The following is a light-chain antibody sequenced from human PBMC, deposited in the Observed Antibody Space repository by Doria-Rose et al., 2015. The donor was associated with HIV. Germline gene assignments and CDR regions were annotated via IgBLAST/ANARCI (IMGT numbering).Light chain of an antibody. Sequence: DIVMTQSPGTLSLSPGERATLSCRASQSFSSTYLAWYQQKPGQAPSLLIYDGSTRATGIPDRFSASGSGTDFTLTINRLEPEYFALYYCHQYGTSWTFGQGTKVEI. V-gene: IGKV3-20*01. CDR3: HQYGTSWT. CDR2: DGS. CDR1: QSFSSTY. J-gene: IGKJ1*01.